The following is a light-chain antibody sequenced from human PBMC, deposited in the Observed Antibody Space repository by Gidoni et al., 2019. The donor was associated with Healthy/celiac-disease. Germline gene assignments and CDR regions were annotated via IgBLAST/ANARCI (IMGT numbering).Light chain of an antibody. J-gene: IGLJ3*02. CDR2: RNN. V-gene: IGLV1-47*01. Sequence: QSVLTQPPSASGTPGQGVTISCYGSSSNIGSNYVYWYQQLPGTAPKLLIYRNNQRPSGVPDRFSGSKSGTSASLAISGLRSEDEADYYCAAWDASLSGRVFGGGTKLTVL. CDR1: SSNIGSNY. CDR3: AAWDASLSGRV.